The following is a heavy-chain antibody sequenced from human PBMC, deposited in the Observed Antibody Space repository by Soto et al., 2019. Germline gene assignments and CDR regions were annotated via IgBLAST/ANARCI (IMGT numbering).Heavy chain of an antibody. CDR3: ARSIVGATARHQRSYYYYGMDV. D-gene: IGHD1-26*01. CDR1: GFTFSSYS. CDR2: ISSSSSYI. J-gene: IGHJ6*02. Sequence: EVQLVESGGGLVKPGGSLRLSCAASGFTFSSYSMNWVRQAPGKGLEWVSSISSSSSYIYYADSVKGRFTISRDNAKNSLYLQMNSLRAEDTAVYYCARSIVGATARHQRSYYYYGMDVWGQGTTVTVSS. V-gene: IGHV3-21*01.